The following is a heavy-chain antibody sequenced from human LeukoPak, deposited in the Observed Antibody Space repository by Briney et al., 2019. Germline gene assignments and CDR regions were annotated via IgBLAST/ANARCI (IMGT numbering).Heavy chain of an antibody. V-gene: IGHV4-39*01. CDR2: IYYSGST. D-gene: IGHD3-16*01. Sequence: SETLSLTCTVSGGSISSSSYYWGWIRQPPGKGLEWIGSIYYSGSTYYNPSLKSRVTISVDTSKNQFSLKPSSVTAADTAVYYCASLGGREINFDYWGQGTLVTVSS. CDR1: GGSISSSSYY. J-gene: IGHJ4*02. CDR3: ASLGGREINFDY.